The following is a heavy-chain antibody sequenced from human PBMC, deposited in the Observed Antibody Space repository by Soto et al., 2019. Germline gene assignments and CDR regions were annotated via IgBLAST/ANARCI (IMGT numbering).Heavy chain of an antibody. J-gene: IGHJ6*02. CDR1: GFSLSRSGVG. D-gene: IGHD3-10*01. CDR2: IFWDDDK. V-gene: IGHV2-5*02. Sequence: QITLKESGPMLVKPSQTLTLTCTFSGFSLSRSGVGVGWIRQPPGKALEWLALIFWDDDKRYSPSLKTRLTLSKDSSKNQVVLTMTNMDPVDTATYFCAHRMIRGLTDHGLDVWGPGTTVTVSS. CDR3: AHRMIRGLTDHGLDV.